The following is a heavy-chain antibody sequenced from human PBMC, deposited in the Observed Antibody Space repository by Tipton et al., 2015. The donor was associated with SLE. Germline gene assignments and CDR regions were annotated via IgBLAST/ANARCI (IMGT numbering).Heavy chain of an antibody. J-gene: IGHJ4*02. CDR1: GGSISSSYYY. CDR3: ARDAGPRDYCDL. Sequence: TLSLTCTVSGGSISSSYYYWGWIRQPPGKGLEWIGSIYSSGSTYYNPSLKSRVTIAADTSKNQFTLKLISVTAADTAVYYCARDAGPRDYCDLWGQGTLVTVSS. CDR2: IYSSGST. V-gene: IGHV4-39*06.